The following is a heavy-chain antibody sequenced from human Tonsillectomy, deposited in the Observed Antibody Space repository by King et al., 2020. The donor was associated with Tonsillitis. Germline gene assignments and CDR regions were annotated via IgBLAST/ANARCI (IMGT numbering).Heavy chain of an antibody. CDR1: GGTFSSYA. J-gene: IGHJ6*02. CDR3: AVAGTGGYYYYYGMDV. V-gene: IGHV1-69*01. CDR2: IIPIFGTA. D-gene: IGHD6-19*01. Sequence: VQLVQSGAEVKKPGSSVKVSCKASGGTFSSYAISWVRQAPGQGLEWMGGIIPIFGTANYAQKFQGRVTITADESTSTAYIELSSLRAEDTAVYYCAVAGTGGYYYYYGMDVWGQGTTVTVSS.